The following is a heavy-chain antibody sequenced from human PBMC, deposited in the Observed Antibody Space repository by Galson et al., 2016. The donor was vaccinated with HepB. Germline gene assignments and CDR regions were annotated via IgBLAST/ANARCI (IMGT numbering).Heavy chain of an antibody. CDR2: INACGTST. V-gene: IGHV3-74*01. Sequence: SLRLSCAASGFTLKNYGMHWVRQVPGKGLVWVSRINACGTSTAHADSVKGRVTISRDNDKNTVHLQLRRLRVEDTALYYCARARYSDSSGYNWGHGTLVTVSS. D-gene: IGHD3-22*01. J-gene: IGHJ4*01. CDR1: GFTLKNYG. CDR3: ARARYSDSSGYN.